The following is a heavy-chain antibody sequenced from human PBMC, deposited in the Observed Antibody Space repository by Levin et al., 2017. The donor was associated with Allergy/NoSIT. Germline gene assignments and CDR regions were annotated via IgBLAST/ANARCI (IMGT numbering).Heavy chain of an antibody. CDR3: ATTDTAVAPKHFQH. CDR2: IKQDGSEK. V-gene: IGHV3-7*01. Sequence: GGSLRLSCAASGFTFSSYWMSWVRQAPGKGLEWVANIKQDGSEKYYVDSVKGRFTISRDNAKNSLYLQMNSLRGEDTAVYYCATTDTAVAPKHFQHWGQGTLVTVSS. CDR1: GFTFSSYW. D-gene: IGHD5-18*01. J-gene: IGHJ1*01.